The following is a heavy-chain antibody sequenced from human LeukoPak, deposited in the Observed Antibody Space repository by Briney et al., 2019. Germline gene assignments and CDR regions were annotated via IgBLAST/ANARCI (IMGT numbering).Heavy chain of an antibody. CDR1: GFIFSTYW. CDR2: IYSGGST. V-gene: IGHV3-66*01. J-gene: IGHJ5*02. D-gene: IGHD4-17*01. Sequence: GGSLRLSCEVSGFIFSTYWMTWVRQAPGKGLEWVSVIYSGGSTYYADSVKGRFTISRDNSKNTLYLQMNSLRAEDTAVYYCARGYGPLSHWFDPWGQGTLVTVSS. CDR3: ARGYGPLSHWFDP.